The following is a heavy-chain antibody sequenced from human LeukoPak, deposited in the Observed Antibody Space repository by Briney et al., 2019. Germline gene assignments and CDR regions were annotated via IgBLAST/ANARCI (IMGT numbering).Heavy chain of an antibody. CDR1: GFTFSSYE. V-gene: IGHV3-48*03. CDR2: ISSSGSTI. J-gene: IGHJ4*02. D-gene: IGHD3-22*01. CDR3: ARTYYDSSGPRNFEY. Sequence: PGGSLRLSCAASGFTFSSYEMNWVRQAPGKGLEWVSYISSSGSTIYYADSVKGRFTISRDNAKNSLYLQMNSLRAEDTAVYYCARTYYDSSGPRNFEYWGQGTLVTVSS.